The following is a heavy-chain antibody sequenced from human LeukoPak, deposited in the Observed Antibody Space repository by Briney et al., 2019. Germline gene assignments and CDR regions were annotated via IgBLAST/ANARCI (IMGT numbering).Heavy chain of an antibody. CDR1: GFTFSDYW. Sequence: GGSLRLSCAVSGFTFSDYWMNWVRQAPGKGLEVVASIRQDGGEKSYVDSVKGRFPISRDNTKRSLYLQMSRLRAEDTAVYYCARDGTAAGLYFDLWGQGTLVTVSS. CDR3: ARDGTAAGLYFDL. J-gene: IGHJ4*01. V-gene: IGHV3-7*01. CDR2: IRQDGGEK. D-gene: IGHD6-13*01.